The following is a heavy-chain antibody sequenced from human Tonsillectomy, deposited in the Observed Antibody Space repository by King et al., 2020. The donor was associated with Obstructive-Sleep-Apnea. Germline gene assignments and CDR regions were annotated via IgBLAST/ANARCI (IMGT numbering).Heavy chain of an antibody. V-gene: IGHV1-46*01. J-gene: IGHJ4*02. CDR3: ARDPSYSSSWYGFWDY. Sequence: QLVQSGAEVKKPGASVKVSCKASGYTFTSYYMHWVRQAPGQGLEWMGIINPSGGSTSYAQKFQGRVTMTRDTSTSTVYKELSSLRSEDTAVYYCARDPSYSSSWYGFWDYWGQGTLVTVSS. CDR1: GYTFTSYY. D-gene: IGHD6-13*01. CDR2: INPSGGST.